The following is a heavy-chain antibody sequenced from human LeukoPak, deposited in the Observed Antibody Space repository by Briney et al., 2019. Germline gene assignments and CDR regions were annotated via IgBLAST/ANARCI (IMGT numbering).Heavy chain of an antibody. V-gene: IGHV3-74*01. Sequence: GGSLRLSCAASGFTFNTYWMHWVRRAPGKGLVWVSRINSDGSSTNSADSVKGRFTISRDNAKNTLYLQMNGLRAEDTAVYYYVRGDYYDSSGYSYYYYYMDVWGKGTTVTVSS. CDR1: GFTFNTYW. J-gene: IGHJ6*03. CDR2: INSDGSST. CDR3: VRGDYYDSSGYSYYYYYMDV. D-gene: IGHD3-22*01.